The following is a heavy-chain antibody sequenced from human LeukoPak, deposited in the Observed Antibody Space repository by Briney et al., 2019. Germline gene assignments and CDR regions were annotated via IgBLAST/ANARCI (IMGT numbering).Heavy chain of an antibody. CDR1: GYTFTSYD. V-gene: IGHV1-8*01. J-gene: IGHJ6*02. CDR2: MNPNSGNT. D-gene: IGHD3-22*01. CDR3: ARGVVVESYYYGMDV. Sequence: ASVKVSCKASGYTFTSYDINWVRQATGQGLEWMGWMNPNSGNTGYAQKFQGRVTMTRNTSISTAYMELSSLRSEDTAVYYCARGVVVESYYYGMDVWGQGTTVTVSS.